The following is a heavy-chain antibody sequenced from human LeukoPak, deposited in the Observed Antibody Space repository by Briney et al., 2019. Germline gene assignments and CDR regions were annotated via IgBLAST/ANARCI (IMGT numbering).Heavy chain of an antibody. CDR1: GGSISSSSYY. Sequence: SETLSLTCTVSGGSISSSSYYWGWIRQPPGKGLEWIGSIYYSGSTYYNPSLKSRVTISVDTSKNQFSLKLSSVTAADTAVYYCARETSYSYGRLNWFDPWGQGTLVTVSS. CDR2: IYYSGST. D-gene: IGHD5-18*01. J-gene: IGHJ5*02. V-gene: IGHV4-39*07. CDR3: ARETSYSYGRLNWFDP.